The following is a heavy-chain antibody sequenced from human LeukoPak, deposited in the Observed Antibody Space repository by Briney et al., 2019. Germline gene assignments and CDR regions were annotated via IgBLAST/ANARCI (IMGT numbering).Heavy chain of an antibody. CDR2: ISYDGSDK. J-gene: IGHJ5*02. CDR1: GFTFSRYA. CDR3: AREVVVVILGNCFDP. D-gene: IGHD3-22*01. V-gene: IGHV3-30-3*01. Sequence: GGSLRLSCAASGFTFSRYAMHWVRHAPGKGLDWVAVISYDGSDKYYGDPVKGRFTISRDNSKNTLYLQMNSLSAEDTAVLYCAREVVVVILGNCFDPWGEGALV.